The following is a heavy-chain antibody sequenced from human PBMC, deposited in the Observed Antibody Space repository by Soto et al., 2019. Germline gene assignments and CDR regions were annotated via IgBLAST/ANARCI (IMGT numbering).Heavy chain of an antibody. CDR2: ISSSSTI. D-gene: IGHD3-16*02. CDR3: ARDGTKRLGELSLFYYGMDV. Sequence: GGSLRLSCAASGFTFSSYSMNWVRQAPGKGLEWVSYISSSSTIYYADSVKGRFTISRDNAKNSLYLQMNSLRDEDTAVYYCARDGTKRLGELSLFYYGMDVWGQGTTVTVSS. V-gene: IGHV3-48*02. J-gene: IGHJ6*02. CDR1: GFTFSSYS.